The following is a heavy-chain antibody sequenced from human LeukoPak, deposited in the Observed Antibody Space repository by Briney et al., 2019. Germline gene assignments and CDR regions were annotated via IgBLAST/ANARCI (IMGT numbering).Heavy chain of an antibody. CDR2: INAGNGYT. Sequence: ASVKVSCKASGYTFTSYAIHWVRQAPGQRLEWMGWINAGNGYTKYSQEFQGRVTITRDTSASTAYMELSSLRSEDMAVYFCARDDSGPQDYWGQGTLVTVSS. CDR3: ARDDSGPQDY. J-gene: IGHJ4*02. CDR1: GYTFTSYA. V-gene: IGHV1-3*03. D-gene: IGHD1-26*01.